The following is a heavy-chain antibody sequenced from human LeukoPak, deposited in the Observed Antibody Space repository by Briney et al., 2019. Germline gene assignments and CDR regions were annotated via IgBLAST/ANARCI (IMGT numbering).Heavy chain of an antibody. CDR2: XXPIFGIA. Sequence: SSVKVSCKASGGTFSSYAISWVRQAPGQGLEXXXXXXPIFGIANYAQKFQGRVTITADKSTSTAYMELSSPRSEDTAVYYCARDTAMAPEDYYYGMDVWGQGTTVTVSS. D-gene: IGHD5-18*01. V-gene: IGHV1-69*17. J-gene: IGHJ6*02. CDR1: GGTFSSYA. CDR3: ARDTAMAPEDYYYGMDV.